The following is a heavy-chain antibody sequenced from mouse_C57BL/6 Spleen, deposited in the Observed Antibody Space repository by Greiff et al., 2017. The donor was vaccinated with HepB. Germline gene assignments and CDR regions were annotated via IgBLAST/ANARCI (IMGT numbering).Heavy chain of an antibody. CDR1: GFSLTSYG. J-gene: IGHJ1*03. Sequence: QVQLKESGPGLVQPSQSLSITCTVSGFSLTSYGVHWVRQSPGKGLEWLGVIWSGGSTDYNAAFISRLSISKDNPKSQVFFKMNSLQADDTAIYYCARNTGTWYFDVWGTGTTVTVSS. CDR2: IWSGGST. V-gene: IGHV2-2*01. CDR3: ARNTGTWYFDV. D-gene: IGHD4-1*01.